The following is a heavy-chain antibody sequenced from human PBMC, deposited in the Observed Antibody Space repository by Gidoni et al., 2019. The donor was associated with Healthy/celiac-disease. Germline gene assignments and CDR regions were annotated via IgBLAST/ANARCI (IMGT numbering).Heavy chain of an antibody. J-gene: IGHJ5*02. CDR3: ASSPSVVKGWFDP. CDR2: IYTSGRT. Sequence: QVQLQESGPGLVTPSQTLSLTCPVSGGSISSGSYYWSWIRQPAGKGLEWIGRIYTSGRTNYNPSLKSRVTISVDTSKNQFSLKLSSVTAADTAVYYCASSPSVVKGWFDPWGQGTLVTVSS. CDR1: GGSISSGSYY. V-gene: IGHV4-61*02.